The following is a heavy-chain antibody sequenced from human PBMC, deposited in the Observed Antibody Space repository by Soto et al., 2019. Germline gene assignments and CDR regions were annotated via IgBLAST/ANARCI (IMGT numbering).Heavy chain of an antibody. J-gene: IGHJ6*03. CDR3: ARHMPDCSGGSCYLDYYYYMDV. CDR1: GGSISSSSYY. Sequence: ETLSLTCTVSGGSISSSSYYWGWIRQPPGKGLEWIGSIYYSGSTYYNPSLKSRVTISVDTSKNQFSLKLSSVTAADTAVYYCARHMPDCSGGSCYLDYYYYMDVWGKGTTVTVSS. CDR2: IYYSGST. D-gene: IGHD2-15*01. V-gene: IGHV4-39*01.